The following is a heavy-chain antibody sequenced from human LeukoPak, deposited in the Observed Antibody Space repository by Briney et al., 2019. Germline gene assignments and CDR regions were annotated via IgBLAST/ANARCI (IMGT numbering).Heavy chain of an antibody. CDR2: IIPIFGTA. J-gene: IGHJ6*03. CDR1: GYTFTRYD. V-gene: IGHV1-69*05. CDR3: ARDRSIGAAGQFWSGIYYMDV. D-gene: IGHD3-3*01. Sequence: GASVKVSCKASGYTFTRYDINWVRQATGQGLEWMGGIIPIFGTANYAQKFQGRVTITTDESTSTAYMELSSLRSEDTAVYYCARDRSIGAAGQFWSGIYYMDVWGKGTTVTVSS.